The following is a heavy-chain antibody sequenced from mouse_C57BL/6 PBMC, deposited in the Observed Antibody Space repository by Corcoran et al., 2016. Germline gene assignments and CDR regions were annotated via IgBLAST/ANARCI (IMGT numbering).Heavy chain of an antibody. V-gene: IGHV14-1*01. CDR1: GFNIKDYY. CDR3: TTALTGTEAMDY. Sequence: EVQLQQSGAELVRPGASVKLSCTASGFNIKDYYMHWVKQRPEQGLEWIGRIDPEDGDTEYAPKFQGKATMTTDTSSNTAYLQLSSLTSEDTAVYYCTTALTGTEAMDYWGQGTSVTVSS. D-gene: IGHD4-1*01. CDR2: IDPEDGDT. J-gene: IGHJ4*01.